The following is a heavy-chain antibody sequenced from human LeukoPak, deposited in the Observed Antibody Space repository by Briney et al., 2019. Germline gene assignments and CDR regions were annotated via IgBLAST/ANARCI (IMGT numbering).Heavy chain of an antibody. Sequence: ASVKVSCKASGYTFTGYYMHWVRQAPGQGLEWMGWINPNSGGTNYAQKFQGRVTMTRDTSISTAYMELSRLRSDDTAVYYCASGPAFYYSSGWYFDYWGQGTLVTVSS. CDR2: INPNSGGT. J-gene: IGHJ4*02. CDR1: GYTFTGYY. CDR3: ASGPAFYYSSGWYFDY. V-gene: IGHV1-2*02. D-gene: IGHD6-19*01.